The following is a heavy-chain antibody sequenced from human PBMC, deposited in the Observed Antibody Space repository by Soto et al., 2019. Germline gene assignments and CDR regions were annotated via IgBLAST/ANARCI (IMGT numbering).Heavy chain of an antibody. Sequence: GGSLRLSCAASGFTFSSYSMNWVRQAPGKGLEWVSSISSSSSYIYYADSVKGRFTISRDNAKNSLYLQMNSLRAEDTAVYYCARDWRGKLGYCSSTSCYIYYYMDVWGKGTTVTVSS. CDR1: GFTFSSYS. V-gene: IGHV3-21*01. CDR2: ISSSSSYI. J-gene: IGHJ6*03. D-gene: IGHD2-2*02. CDR3: ARDWRGKLGYCSSTSCYIYYYMDV.